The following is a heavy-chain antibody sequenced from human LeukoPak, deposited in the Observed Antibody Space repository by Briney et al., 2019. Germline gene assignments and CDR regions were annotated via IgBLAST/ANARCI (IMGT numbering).Heavy chain of an antibody. D-gene: IGHD3-10*01. J-gene: IGHJ4*02. V-gene: IGHV1-18*01. CDR3: ARVRSLGDYGSGSYFGSDGY. CDR1: GYTFTSYG. CDR2: ISAYNGNT. Sequence: ASVKVSCKASGYTFTSYGISWVRQAPGQGLEWMGWISAYNGNTNYAQELQGRVTMTTDTSTSTAYMEPRSLRSDDTAVYYCARVRSLGDYGSGSYFGSDGYWGQGTLVTVSS.